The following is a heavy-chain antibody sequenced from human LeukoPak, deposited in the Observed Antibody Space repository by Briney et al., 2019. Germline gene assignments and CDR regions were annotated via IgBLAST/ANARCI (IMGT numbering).Heavy chain of an antibody. D-gene: IGHD6-19*01. V-gene: IGHV4-39*07. Sequence: GSLRLSCAASGFTFSSYAMSWVRQPPGKGLEWIGSIYYSGSTYYNPSLKSRVTISVDTSKNQFSLKLSSVTAADTAVYYCAREKEGWQWLPTGRWFDPWGQGTLVTVSS. CDR3: AREKEGWQWLPTGRWFDP. CDR1: GFTFSSYA. J-gene: IGHJ5*02. CDR2: IYYSGST.